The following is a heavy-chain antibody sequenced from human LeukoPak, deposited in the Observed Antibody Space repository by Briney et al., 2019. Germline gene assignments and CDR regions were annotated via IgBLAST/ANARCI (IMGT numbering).Heavy chain of an antibody. Sequence: PGGSLRLSCAASGFTFRNHGMHWVRQAPGKGLERAAVIWYDGSNEYYADSVNGRFTISRDNSKNTLYLQMNSLRAEDTAIYYCVRDIGARYLDYWGQGTLVTVSS. D-gene: IGHD6-6*01. CDR1: GFTFRNHG. V-gene: IGHV3-33*01. CDR2: IWYDGSNE. J-gene: IGHJ4*01. CDR3: VRDIGARYLDY.